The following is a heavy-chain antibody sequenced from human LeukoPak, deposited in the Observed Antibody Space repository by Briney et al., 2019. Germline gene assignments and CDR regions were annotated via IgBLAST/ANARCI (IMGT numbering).Heavy chain of an antibody. J-gene: IGHJ4*02. V-gene: IGHV1-24*01. CDR1: GYTLTELS. D-gene: IGHD4/OR15-4a*01. CDR2: FDPEDGET. CDR3: ASIDDGDPPLNY. Sequence: ASVEVSCKVSGYTLTELSMHWVRQAPGKGLEWMGGFDPEDGETIYAQKFQGRVTMTEDTSTDTAYMELSRLRSDDTAVYYCASIDDGDPPLNYWGQGTLVTVSS.